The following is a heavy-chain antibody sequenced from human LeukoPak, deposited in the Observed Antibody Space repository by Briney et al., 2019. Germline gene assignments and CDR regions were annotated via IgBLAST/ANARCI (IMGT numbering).Heavy chain of an antibody. Sequence: PGGSLRLSCAASGFTFSSYGMHWVRQAPDKGLEWVAVIWYDGSNKYYADSVKGRFTISRDNSKNTLYLQMNSLRAEDTAVYYRARGGGSYNAAFDYWGQGTLVTVSS. D-gene: IGHD1-26*01. CDR2: IWYDGSNK. V-gene: IGHV3-33*01. CDR3: ARGGGSYNAAFDY. CDR1: GFTFSSYG. J-gene: IGHJ4*02.